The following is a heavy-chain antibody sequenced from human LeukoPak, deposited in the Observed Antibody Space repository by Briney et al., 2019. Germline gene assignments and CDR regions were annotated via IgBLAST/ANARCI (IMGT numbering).Heavy chain of an antibody. D-gene: IGHD6-19*01. CDR1: GYTFTNYG. V-gene: IGHV1-18*01. CDR2: ISGNNGDT. J-gene: IGHJ4*02. Sequence: GASVKVSCKASGYTFTNYGFSWVRQAPGHGLEWMGWISGNNGDTNYAQNLQARVTMTTDTSTTTTYMQLRSLTSDDTAVYYCVRGFPSGWCPYFGYWGQGTLVTVSS. CDR3: VRGFPSGWCPYFGY.